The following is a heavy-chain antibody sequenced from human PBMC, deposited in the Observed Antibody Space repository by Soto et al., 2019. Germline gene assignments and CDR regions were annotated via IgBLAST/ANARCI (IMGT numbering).Heavy chain of an antibody. D-gene: IGHD3-10*01. CDR3: ASMVRGVISDYYYGMEV. J-gene: IGHJ6*02. CDR2: INHSGST. V-gene: IGHV4-34*01. CDR1: GGSFSGYY. Sequence: SETLSLTCAVYGGSFSGYYWSWIRQPPGKGLEWIGEINHSGSTNYNPSLQSRVTISVDTSKNQFSLKLSSVTAADTAVYYCASMVRGVISDYYYGMEVWGHGTTVT.